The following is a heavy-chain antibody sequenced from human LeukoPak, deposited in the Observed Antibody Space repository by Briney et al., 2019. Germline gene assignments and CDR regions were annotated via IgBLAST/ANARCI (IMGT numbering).Heavy chain of an antibody. CDR1: GYTFTNYF. J-gene: IGHJ4*02. CDR2: VDPEDGEI. CDR3: ATLVWSGYIGVDY. D-gene: IGHD3-3*01. V-gene: IGHV1-69-2*01. Sequence: GASVKVSCRASGYTFTNYFLHWVQQAPGKGLEWMGRVDPEDGEIVYSEKFQGRVTISAETSRDTAYMELNSLTSEDTAVYYCATLVWSGYIGVDYWGQGTLVTVSS.